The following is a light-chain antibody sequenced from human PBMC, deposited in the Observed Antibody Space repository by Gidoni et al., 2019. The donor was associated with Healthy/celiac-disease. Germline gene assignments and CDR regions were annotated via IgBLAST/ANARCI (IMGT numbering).Light chain of an antibody. CDR3: QQYGSSLYT. CDR1: QSVSSSY. J-gene: IGKJ2*01. CDR2: GAS. V-gene: IGKV3-20*01. Sequence: DIGLTQSPGTLSLSPGERATLSCRASQSVSSSYLAWYQQKPGQAPRLLIYGASSRATGIPDRFSGSGSGTDFTLTISRLEPEDFAVYYCQQYGSSLYTFGQGTKLEIK.